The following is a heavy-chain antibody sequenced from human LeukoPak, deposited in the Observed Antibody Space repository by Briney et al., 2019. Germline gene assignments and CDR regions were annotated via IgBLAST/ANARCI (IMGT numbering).Heavy chain of an antibody. D-gene: IGHD3-16*01. V-gene: IGHV3-48*01. CDR1: GFTFNRYS. CDR2: IAYTGTM. CDR3: TRDPWVHDY. J-gene: IGHJ4*02. Sequence: GGSLRLSCAASGFTFNRYSMNWVRQAPGKGLEWVSYIAYTGTMHYADSVKGRFTISRDDTKNSLYLHMNSLRAEDTAEHYCTRDPWVHDYWGQGTLVTVSS.